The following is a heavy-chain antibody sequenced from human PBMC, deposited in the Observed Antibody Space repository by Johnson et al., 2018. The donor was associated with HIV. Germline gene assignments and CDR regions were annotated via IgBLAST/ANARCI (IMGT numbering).Heavy chain of an antibody. CDR1: GFTFSTYW. J-gene: IGHJ3*02. D-gene: IGHD3-22*01. Sequence: VQLVESGGGLVQPGRSLRLSCAASGFTFSTYWMHWVRQAPGKGPVWVSRINSDGSSTSYADSVRGRFTISRDNAKNTLYLQMNSLRAEDTAVYFCARPLYDRSGYYYGAFDIWGQGTMVTVSS. CDR3: ARPLYDRSGYYYGAFDI. V-gene: IGHV3-74*02. CDR2: INSDGSST.